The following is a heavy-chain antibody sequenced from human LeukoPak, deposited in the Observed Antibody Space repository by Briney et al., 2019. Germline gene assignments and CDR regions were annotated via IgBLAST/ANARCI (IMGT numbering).Heavy chain of an antibody. D-gene: IGHD1-26*01. J-gene: IGHJ6*02. V-gene: IGHV1-69*04. Sequence: GASVKVSCKASGGTFSSYAISWVRQAPGQGLEWMGRIIPILGIANYAQKFQGRVTITADKSTSTAYMELSSLRSEDTTVYYCARDLGSHETGYYYGMDVWGQGTTVTVSS. CDR2: IIPILGIA. CDR3: ARDLGSHETGYYYGMDV. CDR1: GGTFSSYA.